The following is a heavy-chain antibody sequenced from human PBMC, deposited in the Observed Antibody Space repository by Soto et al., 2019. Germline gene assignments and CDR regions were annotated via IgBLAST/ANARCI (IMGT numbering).Heavy chain of an antibody. D-gene: IGHD3-10*01. J-gene: IGHJ6*02. CDR1: GVSFNNNG. CDR3: ARVLYYGSGSYPPYGMDV. CDR2: VSPPFRTS. V-gene: IGHV1-69*01. Sequence: QVQLVQSGAEVKKPGSSVKVSCKTSGVSFNNNGNSWVRQAPGHGLEWMGGVSPPFRTSNYARKFQGRISITADASTDTVNMELSSLTSEDTAQYYCARVLYYGSGSYPPYGMDVWGQGTTVTVSS.